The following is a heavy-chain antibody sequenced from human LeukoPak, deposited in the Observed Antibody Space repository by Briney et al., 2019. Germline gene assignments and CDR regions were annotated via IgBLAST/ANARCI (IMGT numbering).Heavy chain of an antibody. CDR3: ARDLWFGELLYY. CDR1: GGSISSSNW. V-gene: IGHV4-4*02. D-gene: IGHD3-10*01. CDR2: IYHSGST. J-gene: IGHJ4*02. Sequence: SETLSLTCAVSGGSISSSNWWSWVRQPPGKGLEWIGEIYHSGSTNYNPSLKSRVTISVDKSKNQFSLKLSSVTAEDTAVYYCARDLWFGELLYYWGQGTLVTVSS.